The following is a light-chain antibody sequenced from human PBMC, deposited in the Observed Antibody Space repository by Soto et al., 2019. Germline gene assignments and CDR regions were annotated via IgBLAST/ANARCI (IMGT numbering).Light chain of an antibody. CDR1: SSDVGGYNY. Sequence: QSALTQPASVSGSPGQSITISCTGTSSDVGGYNYVSWYQQHPGKAPKLMIYDVNNRPSRVSNRFSGSKSGNTASLTISGLQAEDAADYYCSSYTSSSTLVFGGGTQLNVL. J-gene: IGLJ2*01. CDR2: DVN. CDR3: SSYTSSSTLV. V-gene: IGLV2-14*03.